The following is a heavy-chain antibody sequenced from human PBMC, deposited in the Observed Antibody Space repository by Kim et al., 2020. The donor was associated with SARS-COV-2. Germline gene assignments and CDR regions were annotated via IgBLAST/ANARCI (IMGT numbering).Heavy chain of an antibody. CDR2: IDRNSET. V-gene: IGHV3-43*02. CDR3: AKDMRGSWTIDY. CDR1: GFMFVTFS. J-gene: IGHJ4*02. Sequence: GGSLRLSCEASGFMFVTFSMHWVRQRPGRGLEWISLIDRNSETYADSVRGRFTVSRDNSKNFLYLQMDSLRSDDTGLYYCAKDMRGSWTIDYWGQETLVTVS. D-gene: IGHD1-26*01.